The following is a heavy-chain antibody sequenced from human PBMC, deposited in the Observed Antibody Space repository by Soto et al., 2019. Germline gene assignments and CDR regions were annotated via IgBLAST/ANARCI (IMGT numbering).Heavy chain of an antibody. Sequence: GGSLRLSCAASGFAFSSYGMHWVRQAPGKGLEWVAVILYDGSKKYYADSVKGRFTISRDNSKNTLYLQMSSLRAEDTALYYCVKDGSSGWPYFDDMDVWGQGTTVTVSS. CDR1: GFAFSSYG. J-gene: IGHJ6*02. D-gene: IGHD6-19*01. CDR2: ILYDGSKK. CDR3: VKDGSSGWPYFDDMDV. V-gene: IGHV3-30*18.